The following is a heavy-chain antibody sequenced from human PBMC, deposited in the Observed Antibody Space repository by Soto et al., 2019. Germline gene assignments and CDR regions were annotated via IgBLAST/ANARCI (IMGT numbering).Heavy chain of an antibody. CDR2: INHSGST. Sequence: QVQLQQWGVGLLKPSETLSLTCAVYGGSFSGYYWSWIRQPPGKGLEWIGEINHSGSTNYNPSLKSRVTISVDTSKNQFSLKLSSVTAADTAVYYCARRVVLRFWFDPWGQGTLVTVSS. V-gene: IGHV4-34*01. J-gene: IGHJ5*02. CDR1: GGSFSGYY. D-gene: IGHD3-3*01. CDR3: ARRVVLRFWFDP.